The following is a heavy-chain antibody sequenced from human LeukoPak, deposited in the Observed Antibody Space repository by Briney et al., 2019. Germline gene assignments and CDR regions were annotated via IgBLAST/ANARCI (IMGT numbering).Heavy chain of an antibody. D-gene: IGHD7-27*01. CDR3: AREPPTGDGGGFDY. V-gene: IGHV4-31*03. CDR2: IYYSGST. Sequence: SETLSLTCTVSGGSISSGGYYWSWIRQHPGKGLEWIGYIYYSGSTYYNPSLKSRVTISVDTSKNQFSLKLSSVTAADTAVYYCAREPPTGDGGGFDYWGQGTLVTVSS. J-gene: IGHJ4*02. CDR1: GGSISSGGYY.